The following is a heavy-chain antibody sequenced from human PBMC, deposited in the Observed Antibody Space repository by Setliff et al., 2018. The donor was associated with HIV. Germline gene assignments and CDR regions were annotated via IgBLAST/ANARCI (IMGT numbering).Heavy chain of an antibody. CDR1: GYTLTELS. D-gene: IGHD3-3*01. CDR3: AFRSGFHVGLDA. V-gene: IGHV1-24*01. J-gene: IGHJ5*02. CDR2: FDPEDGET. Sequence: ASVKVSCKLSGYTLTELSRHWVRQAPGKGLEWMGGFDPEDGETIYAQKFQGRVTMTEDTSTDTAYMELSSLRSEDTAVYYCAFRSGFHVGLDAWGQGTLVTVSS.